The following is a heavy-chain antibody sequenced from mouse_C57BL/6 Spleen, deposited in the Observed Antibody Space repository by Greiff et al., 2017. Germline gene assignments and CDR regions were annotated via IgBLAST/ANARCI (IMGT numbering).Heavy chain of an antibody. D-gene: IGHD1-1*02. J-gene: IGHJ3*01. CDR1: GYTFTSYW. CDR3: ARGGSYGAWFAY. V-gene: IGHV1-59*01. CDR2: IDPSDSYT. Sequence: VQLQQPGAELVRPGTSVKLSCKASGYTFTSYWMHWVKQRPGQGLEWIGVIDPSDSYTNYNQKFKGKATLTVDTSSSTAYMQLSSLTSEDSAVYYCARGGSYGAWFAYWGQGTLVTVSA.